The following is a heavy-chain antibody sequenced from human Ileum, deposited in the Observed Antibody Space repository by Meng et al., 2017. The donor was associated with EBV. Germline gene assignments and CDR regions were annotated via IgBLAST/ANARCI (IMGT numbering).Heavy chain of an antibody. J-gene: IGHJ5*02. CDR3: ARLDSSGYYFGGWFDP. CDR1: GGSIISSKW. CDR2: IYHHGTT. Sequence: VQLQESGPRLVKPSGLVSLTCAVSGGSIISSKWWSWVRQSPGTGLEWIGEIYHHGTTNYNPSLKSRVTISVDTSKNKFFLNLTSLTAADTAVYYCARLDSSGYYFGGWFDPWGQGILVTVSS. D-gene: IGHD3-22*01. V-gene: IGHV4-4*02.